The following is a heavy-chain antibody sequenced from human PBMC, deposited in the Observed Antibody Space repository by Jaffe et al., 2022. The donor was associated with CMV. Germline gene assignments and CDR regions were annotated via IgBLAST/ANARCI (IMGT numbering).Heavy chain of an antibody. J-gene: IGHJ5*02. V-gene: IGHV3-15*01. D-gene: IGHD3-10*01. CDR1: GFTFSNAW. CDR2: IKSKTDGGTT. CDR3: TTEKFCRLWFGDPTIFCGAWGWFDP. Sequence: EVQLVESGGGLVKPGGSLRLSCAASGFTFSNAWMSWVRQAPGKGLEWVGRIKSKTDGGTTDYAAPVKGRFTISRDDSKNTLYLQMNSLKTEDTAVYYCTTEKFCRLWFGDPTIFCGAWGWFDPWGQGTLVTVSS.